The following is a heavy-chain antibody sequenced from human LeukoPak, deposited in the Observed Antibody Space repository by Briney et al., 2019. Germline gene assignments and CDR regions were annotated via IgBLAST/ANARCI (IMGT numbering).Heavy chain of an antibody. Sequence: GGSLRLSCAASGFTFDDYGMSWVRRAPGKGQEWVSGINWNGGSTGYADSVKGRFTISRDNAKNSLYLQMNSLRAEDTALYHCARGGYYYDSSGYPHDYWGQGTLVTVSS. D-gene: IGHD3-22*01. V-gene: IGHV3-20*01. CDR3: ARGGYYYDSSGYPHDY. CDR2: INWNGGST. J-gene: IGHJ4*02. CDR1: GFTFDDYG.